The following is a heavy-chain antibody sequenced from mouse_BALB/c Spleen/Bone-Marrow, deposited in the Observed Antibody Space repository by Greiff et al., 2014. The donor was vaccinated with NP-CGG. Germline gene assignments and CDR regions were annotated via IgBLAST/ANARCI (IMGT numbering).Heavy chain of an antibody. CDR1: GYTFSSYW. CDR3: ARSDGYYYAMDY. J-gene: IGHJ4*01. D-gene: IGHD2-3*01. CDR2: ILPGSGST. Sequence: LVESGASVKISCKATGYTFSSYWIEWVKQRPGHGLEWIGEILPGSGSTNYNEKFKGKATFTADTSSNTAYMQLSSLTSEDSAVYYCARSDGYYYAMDYWGQGTSVTVSS. V-gene: IGHV1-9*01.